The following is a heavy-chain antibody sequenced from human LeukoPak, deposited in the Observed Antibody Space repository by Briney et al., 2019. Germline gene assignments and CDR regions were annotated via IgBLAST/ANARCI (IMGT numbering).Heavy chain of an antibody. CDR3: ARDSRCPGPVFSDY. CDR1: GYILVRHG. Sequence: ASVTVSCRPSGYILVRHGVNWVRPPAGRGRDWVGWISAYDANTHYAERLQGRVTMTRDISASTVYIELRRLTSDDTAVYYCARDSRCPGPVFSDYWGQGTLVTVSS. D-gene: IGHD1-14*01. V-gene: IGHV1-18*01. CDR2: ISAYDANT. J-gene: IGHJ4*02.